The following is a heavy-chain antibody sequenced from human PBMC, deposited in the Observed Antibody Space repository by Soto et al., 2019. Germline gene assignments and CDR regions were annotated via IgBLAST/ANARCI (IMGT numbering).Heavy chain of an antibody. CDR2: IFYSDSF. D-gene: IGHD3-3*01. CDR1: GGSISSGGSY. Sequence: QVQLQESGPGLVKSSQTLSLTCTVSGGSISSGGSYWSWIRQRPGKGLEWIGYIFYSDSFYYTPSLKGRVVLLSDTSKNQFSLKLSSVTDADTAVYYCARAPETPPILGVVRPYFFDFWGQGTLVTVSS. CDR3: ARAPETPPILGVVRPYFFDF. J-gene: IGHJ4*02. V-gene: IGHV4-31*03.